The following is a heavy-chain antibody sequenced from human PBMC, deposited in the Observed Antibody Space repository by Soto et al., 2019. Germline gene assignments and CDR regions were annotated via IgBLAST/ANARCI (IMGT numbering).Heavy chain of an antibody. CDR2: TYYRSNWYN. D-gene: IGHD1-26*01. Sequence: SQTLSLTCAISGYSVSSNSAAWNWIRQSPSRGLECLGRTYYRSNWYNDYAVPVKSRITINPDTSNNQFSLQLSSVTPEDTAVYYCARDTGAPLNFEYGGQGTLVHASS. CDR3: ARDTGAPLNFEY. CDR1: GYSVSSNSAA. J-gene: IGHJ4*02. V-gene: IGHV6-1*01.